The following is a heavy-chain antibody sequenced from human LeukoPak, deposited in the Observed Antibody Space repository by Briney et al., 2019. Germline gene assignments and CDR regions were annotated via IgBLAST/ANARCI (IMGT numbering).Heavy chain of an antibody. CDR3: ARRYIRSYYEYYFDY. V-gene: IGHV4-59*01. Sequence: SETLSLTCTVSGGSISSYYWSWIRQPPGKGLEWIGYIYYSGSTNYNPSLKSRVTISVDTSKNQFSLKLSSVTAADTAVYYCARRYIRSYYEYYFDYWGQGTLVTVSS. D-gene: IGHD1-26*01. CDR2: IYYSGST. J-gene: IGHJ4*02. CDR1: GGSISSYY.